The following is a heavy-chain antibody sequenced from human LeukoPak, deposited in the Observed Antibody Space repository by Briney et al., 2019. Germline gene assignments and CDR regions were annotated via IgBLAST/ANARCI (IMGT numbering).Heavy chain of an antibody. V-gene: IGHV3-48*01. CDR3: ARERIRFCSGGTCYSDSTFDY. CDR1: GFTFSNYN. J-gene: IGHJ4*02. Sequence: PGGSLRPSCAASGFTFSNYNMNWVRQAPGKGLEWVSYISSSGSSIYYADSVKGRFTISRDNAKNSLYLQMSSLRAEDTAIYYCARERIRFCSGGTCYSDSTFDYWGQGTLVTVSS. D-gene: IGHD2-15*01. CDR2: ISSSGSSI.